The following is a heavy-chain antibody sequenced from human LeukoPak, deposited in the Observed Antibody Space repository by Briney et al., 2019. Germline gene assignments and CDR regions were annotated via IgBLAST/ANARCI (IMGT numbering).Heavy chain of an antibody. D-gene: IGHD5-12*01. CDR2: IIPIFGTA. CDR1: GGTFSSYA. Sequence: SVKLSCKASGGTFSSYAISWVRQAPGQGLEWMGGIIPIFGTANYAQKFQGRVTITADESTSTAYMELSSLRSEDTAVYYCARGQSGHGATYYFDYWGQGTLVTVSS. CDR3: ARGQSGHGATYYFDY. V-gene: IGHV1-69*13. J-gene: IGHJ4*02.